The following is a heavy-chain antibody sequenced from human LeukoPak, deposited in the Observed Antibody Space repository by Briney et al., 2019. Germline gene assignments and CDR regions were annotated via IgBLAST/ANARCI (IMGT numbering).Heavy chain of an antibody. CDR1: GGSFSGYY. V-gene: IGHV4-34*01. D-gene: IGHD6-13*01. Sequence: SETLSLTCAVYGGSFSGYYWSWIRQPPGKGLEWIGEINHSGGTNYNPSLKSRVTISVDTSKNQFSLKLSSVTAADTAVYYCARKSIAAAESLSDSLWFDPWGQGTLVTVSS. CDR2: INHSGGT. CDR3: ARKSIAAAESLSDSLWFDP. J-gene: IGHJ5*02.